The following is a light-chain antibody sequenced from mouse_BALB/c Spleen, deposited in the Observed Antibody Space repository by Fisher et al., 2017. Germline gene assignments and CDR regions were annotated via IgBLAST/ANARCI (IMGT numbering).Light chain of an antibody. CDR3: HQRSSYPYT. V-gene: IGKV4-68*01. Sequence: IVITQTPAILSASPGEKVTMTCRASSSVSYMHWYQQKPRSSPKPWIYLTSNLASGVPARFSGSGSGTSYSLIISSMEAEDAATYYCHQRSSYPYTFGGGTKLEIK. CDR1: SSVSY. CDR2: LTS. J-gene: IGKJ2*01.